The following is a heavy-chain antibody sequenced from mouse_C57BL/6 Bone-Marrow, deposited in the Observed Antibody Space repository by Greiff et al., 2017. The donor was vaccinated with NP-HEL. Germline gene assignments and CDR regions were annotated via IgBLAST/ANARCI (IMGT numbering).Heavy chain of an antibody. J-gene: IGHJ1*03. V-gene: IGHV2-2*01. Sequence: VKLMESGPGLVQPSQSLSITCTVSGFSLTSYGVHWVRQSPGKGLEWLGVIWSGGSTDYNAAFISRLSISKDNSKSQVFFKMNSLQADDTAIYYCASRTTALYWYFDVWGTGPTVTVSS. CDR2: IWSGGST. D-gene: IGHD1-2*01. CDR1: GFSLTSYG. CDR3: ASRTTALYWYFDV.